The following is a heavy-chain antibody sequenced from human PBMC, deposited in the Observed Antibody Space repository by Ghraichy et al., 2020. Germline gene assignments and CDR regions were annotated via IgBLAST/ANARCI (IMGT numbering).Heavy chain of an antibody. CDR1: GLIFGSYW. CDR2: INQNGRER. Sequence: GGSLRLSCAGSGLIFGSYWMTWVRQAPGKGLEWVANINQNGRERYYVGSVKGRFTISRDNAKSSLYLQMNSLGAEDTAVYYCRAGDTFDIWGQGTMVAVSS. J-gene: IGHJ3*02. V-gene: IGHV3-7*03. D-gene: IGHD3-10*01. CDR3: RAGDTFDI.